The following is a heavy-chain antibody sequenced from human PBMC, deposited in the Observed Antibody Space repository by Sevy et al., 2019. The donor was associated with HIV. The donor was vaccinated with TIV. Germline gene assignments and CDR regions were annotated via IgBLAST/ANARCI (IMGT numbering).Heavy chain of an antibody. Sequence: GGSLRLSCAASGFTFSSYAMHWVRQAPGKGLEWVAVISYDGSNKYYADSVKGRFTISRDNSKNTLYLQMNSLRAEDTARYYCARAQRYYDGLSRSGWGVYYYGMDVWGQGTTVTVSS. CDR3: ARAQRYYDGLSRSGWGVYYYGMDV. J-gene: IGHJ6*02. D-gene: IGHD3-9*01. V-gene: IGHV3-30-3*01. CDR2: ISYDGSNK. CDR1: GFTFSSYA.